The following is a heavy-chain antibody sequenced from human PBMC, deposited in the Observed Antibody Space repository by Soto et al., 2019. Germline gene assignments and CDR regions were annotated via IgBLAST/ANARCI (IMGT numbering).Heavy chain of an antibody. Sequence: GASVKVSCKASGCTFSSYSISWVRQAPGQGLEWMGGIIPIFGTANYAQKFQGRVTITADESTSTAYMELSSLRSEDTAVYYCARDLLLLSSNNHYYHSRNWVDDAFDIWGQGAMVTVS. D-gene: IGHD3-22*01. CDR2: IIPIFGTA. CDR1: GCTFSSYS. V-gene: IGHV1-69*13. CDR3: ARDLLLLSSNNHYYHSRNWVDDAFDI. J-gene: IGHJ3*02.